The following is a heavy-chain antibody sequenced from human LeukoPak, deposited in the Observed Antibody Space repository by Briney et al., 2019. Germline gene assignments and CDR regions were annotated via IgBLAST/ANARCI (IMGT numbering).Heavy chain of an antibody. J-gene: IGHJ4*02. V-gene: IGHV4-39*01. CDR3: ARRTFGGVNVLFDY. CDR1: GGSISSSSYY. Sequence: PSETLSLTCTVSGGSISSSSYYWGWIRQPPGKGLEWIGSIYYSGSTYYNPSLKSRVTISVDTSKNQFSLKLSSVTAADTAVYYCARRTFGGVNVLFDYWGQGTLVTVSS. CDR2: IYYSGST. D-gene: IGHD3-16*02.